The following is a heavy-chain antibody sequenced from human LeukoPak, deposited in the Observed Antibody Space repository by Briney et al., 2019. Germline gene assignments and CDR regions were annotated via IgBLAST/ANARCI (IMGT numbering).Heavy chain of an antibody. CDR1: GGSISSGGYS. CDR3: ARAENRDGYAIDY. J-gene: IGHJ4*02. D-gene: IGHD5-24*01. V-gene: IGHV4-30-2*01. CDR2: IYHSGST. Sequence: SETLSLTCAVSGGSISSGGYSSSWIRQPPGKGLEWIGYIYHSGSTYYNPSLKSRVTISVDRSKNQFSLKLSSVTAADTAVYYCARAENRDGYAIDYWGQGTLVTVSS.